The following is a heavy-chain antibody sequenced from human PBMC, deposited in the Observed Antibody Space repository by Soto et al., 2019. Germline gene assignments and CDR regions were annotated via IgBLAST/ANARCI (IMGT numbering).Heavy chain of an antibody. D-gene: IGHD5-18*01. CDR3: ARPSMQSRGYSYGHGGMDV. V-gene: IGHV5-10-1*01. J-gene: IGHJ6*02. CDR2: IDPSDSYT. CDR1: GYSFTKYW. Sequence: GESLKISCKGSGYSFTKYWISWVRQMPGKGLEWMGRIDPSDSYTNYSPSFQGHVTISADKSISTAYLQWSSLKASDTAMYYCARPSMQSRGYSYGHGGMDVWGQGTTVTVSS.